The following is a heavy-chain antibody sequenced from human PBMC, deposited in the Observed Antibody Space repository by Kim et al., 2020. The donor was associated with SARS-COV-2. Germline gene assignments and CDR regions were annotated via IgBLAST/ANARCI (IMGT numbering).Heavy chain of an antibody. V-gene: IGHV3-30*18. D-gene: IGHD3-22*01. Sequence: GGSLRLSCAASGFTFSSYGMHWVRQAPGKGLEWVSVISYDGSNKYYADSVKGRFTISRDNSKNTLYLQMNSLRAEDTAVYYCAKDEISGYYAVLYYYYYGMDVWGQGTTVTVSS. CDR3: AKDEISGYYAVLYYYYYGMDV. CDR1: GFTFSSYG. CDR2: ISYDGSNK. J-gene: IGHJ6*02.